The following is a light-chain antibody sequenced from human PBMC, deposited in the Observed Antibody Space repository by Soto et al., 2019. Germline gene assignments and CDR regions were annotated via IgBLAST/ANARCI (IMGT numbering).Light chain of an antibody. CDR2: DAS. CDR3: QQYNSFSIT. CDR1: QSISGW. Sequence: DIQMTQSPSTLSASVGDTVTITCRASQSISGWLAWYQQKPGKAPQVLIFDASRLESGVPSRFSGNGSGTEFTLTISSLQPDDLATYYCQQYNSFSITFGGGTKVDIK. J-gene: IGKJ4*01. V-gene: IGKV1-5*01.